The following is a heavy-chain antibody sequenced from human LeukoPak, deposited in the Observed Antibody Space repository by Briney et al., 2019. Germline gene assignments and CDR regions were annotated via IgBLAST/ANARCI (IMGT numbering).Heavy chain of an antibody. CDR2: IIPIFGTA. CDR1: GYTFTGYY. Sequence: SVKVSCKASGYTFTGYYMHWVRQAPGQGLEWMGRIIPIFGTANYAQKFQGRVTITADESTSTAYMELSSLRCEDTAGYYCARSPFYGSGSYYKRANWFDPWGQGTLVTVSS. J-gene: IGHJ5*02. D-gene: IGHD3-10*01. V-gene: IGHV1-69*13. CDR3: ARSPFYGSGSYYKRANWFDP.